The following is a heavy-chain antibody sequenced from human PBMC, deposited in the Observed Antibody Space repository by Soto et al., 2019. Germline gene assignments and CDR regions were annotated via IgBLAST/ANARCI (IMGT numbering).Heavy chain of an antibody. V-gene: IGHV4-31*03. J-gene: IGHJ5*02. CDR1: GGSISSGGYY. D-gene: IGHD2-2*03. CDR2: IYYSGST. Sequence: SETLSLTCTVSGGSISSGGYYWSWIRQHPGKGLEWIGYIYYSGSTYYNPSLKSRVTISVDTSKNQFSLKLSSVTAADTAVYYCARWIANNWFDPWGQGTLVTVSS. CDR3: ARWIANNWFDP.